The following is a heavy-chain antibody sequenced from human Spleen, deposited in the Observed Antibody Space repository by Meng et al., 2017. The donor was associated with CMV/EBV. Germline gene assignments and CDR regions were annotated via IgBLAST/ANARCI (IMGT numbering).Heavy chain of an antibody. D-gene: IGHD2-15*01. CDR1: GFTFSNAW. CDR3: NTDRPYCSGSTCYPFDN. Sequence: GESLKISCTASGFTFSNAWMSWVRQPLGKGLEWVGHIKSNFNGGTTDYAAPVKGRFTISRHDQKNTVYLQMNNLKTEDTAVYYCNTDRPYCSGSTCYPFDNWGQGPLVTVSS. V-gene: IGHV3-15*05. J-gene: IGHJ4*02. CDR2: IKSNFNGGTT.